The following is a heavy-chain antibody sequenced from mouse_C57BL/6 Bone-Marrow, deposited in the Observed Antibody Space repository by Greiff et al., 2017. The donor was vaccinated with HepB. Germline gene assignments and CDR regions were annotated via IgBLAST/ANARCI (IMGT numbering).Heavy chain of an antibody. V-gene: IGHV2-3*01. CDR3: AKAGTGAWLAY. CDR2: IWGDGST. Sequence: VKLVESGPGLVAPSQSLSITCPVSGFSLTSYGVRWVRQPPGKGLEWLGVIWGDGSTNYPSALISRLSISKYNSKSQVFLKLNSLQTEDTATYYCAKAGTGAWLAYWGQGTLVTVSA. J-gene: IGHJ3*01. D-gene: IGHD4-1*01. CDR1: GFSLTSYG.